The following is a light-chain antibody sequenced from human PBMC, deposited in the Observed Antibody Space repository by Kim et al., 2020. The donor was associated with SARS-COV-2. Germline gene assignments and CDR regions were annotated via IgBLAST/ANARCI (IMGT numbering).Light chain of an antibody. J-gene: IGLJ2*01. V-gene: IGLV2-14*03. CDR1: SSDVGGYNY. CDR3: SSYTSSGTVV. CDR2: DVS. Sequence: GQSITISCTGTSSDVGGYNYVSWYQQHPGKAPKLMIYDVSNRPSGISNRFSGSKSGNTASLTISGLQAEDEADYYCSSYTSSGTVVFGGGTKLTVL.